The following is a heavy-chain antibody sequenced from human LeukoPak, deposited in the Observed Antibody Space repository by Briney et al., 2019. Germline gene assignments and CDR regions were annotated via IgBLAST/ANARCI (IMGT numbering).Heavy chain of an antibody. Sequence: VSVKVSCKASGYSFTSHYMHWVRPAPGQGLEWMGLINPSGSSTLYAQKFQGRVSMTRDMSTTTDYMELSSLRSEDTAVYYCARDNSVGDIAWWFDPWGQGNLVTVSS. D-gene: IGHD3-16*02. CDR3: ARDNSVGDIAWWFDP. CDR2: INPSGSST. V-gene: IGHV1-46*01. J-gene: IGHJ5*02. CDR1: GYSFTSHY.